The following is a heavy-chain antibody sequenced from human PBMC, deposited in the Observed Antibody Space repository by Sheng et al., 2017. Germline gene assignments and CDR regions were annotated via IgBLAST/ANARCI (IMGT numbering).Heavy chain of an antibody. CDR3: ARDISNGMFDP. CDR1: GSIFSNYA. J-gene: IGHJ5*02. CDR2: IIPIFGST. Sequence: QVQLVQSGAEVKKPESSVKVSCRASGSIFSNYAISWVRQAPGQGPEWMGGIIPIFGSTNYAQKFQGRVTISADETTSTAYMELRSLRSEDTAMYYCARDISNGMFDPWGQGTLVIVSS. V-gene: IGHV1-69*13. D-gene: IGHD2-8*01.